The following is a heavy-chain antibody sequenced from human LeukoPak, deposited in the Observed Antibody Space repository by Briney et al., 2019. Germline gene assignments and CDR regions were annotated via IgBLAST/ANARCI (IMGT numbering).Heavy chain of an antibody. D-gene: IGHD6-19*01. CDR1: GGSVSSGSYY. CDR3: ARGVAVAGTWYYFDY. V-gene: IGHV4-61*01. CDR2: IYYSGSP. J-gene: IGHJ4*02. Sequence: SETLSLTCTVSGGSVSSGSYYWSWIRQPPGKGLEWMGYIYYSGSPNYNPSLKSRVTISVDTSKNQFSLKLSSVTAADTAVYYCARGVAVAGTWYYFDYWGQGTLVTVSS.